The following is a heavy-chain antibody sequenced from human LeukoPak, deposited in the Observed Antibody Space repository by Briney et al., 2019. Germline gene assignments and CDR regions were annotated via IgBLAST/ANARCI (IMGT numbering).Heavy chain of an antibody. V-gene: IGHV1-18*01. CDR2: ISAYNGNT. CDR3: ARDKLRGSGSYRPGIDY. D-gene: IGHD3-10*01. J-gene: IGHJ4*02. Sequence: ASVKVSCKASGCTFTSYGISWVRQAPGQGLEWMGWISAYNGNTNYAQKLQGRVTMTTDTSTSTAYMELRSLRSDDTAVYYCARDKLRGSGSYRPGIDYWGQGTLVTVSS. CDR1: GCTFTSYG.